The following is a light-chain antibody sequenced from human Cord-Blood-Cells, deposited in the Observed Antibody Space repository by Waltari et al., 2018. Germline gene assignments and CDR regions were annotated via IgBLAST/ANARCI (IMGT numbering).Light chain of an antibody. CDR2: GNS. V-gene: IGLV1-40*01. CDR1: SSNIRAGYD. Sequence: QSVLTQPPSVSGAPGQRVTIPCTGSSSNIRAGYDVHWYQQLPGPAPKLLIYGNSNRPSGVPDRFAGSKSGTSASLAITGLQAEDEADYYCQSYDSSLSSAVFGGGTQLTVL. CDR3: QSYDSSLSSAV. J-gene: IGLJ7*01.